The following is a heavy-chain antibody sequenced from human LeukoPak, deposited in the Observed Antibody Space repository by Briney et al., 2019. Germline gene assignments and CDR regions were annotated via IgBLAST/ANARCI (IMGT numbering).Heavy chain of an antibody. CDR1: GDSIRIYY. D-gene: IGHD5-24*01. V-gene: IGHV4-59*08. J-gene: IGHJ3*01. CDR3: ARHADGYNSGFLDF. Sequence: SETLSLTCIVSGDSIRIYYWSWIRQSPGKGLEWIGYIHYSGNTFSNPALKGRVTISIDTPKNQFSLQLRSVTAEDTAVYFCARHADGYNSGFLDFWGPGTMVTVSS. CDR2: IHYSGNT.